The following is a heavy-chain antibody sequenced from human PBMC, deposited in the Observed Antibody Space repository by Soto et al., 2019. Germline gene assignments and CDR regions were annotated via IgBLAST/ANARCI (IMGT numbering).Heavy chain of an antibody. CDR3: ARVVTAMFIYYYYGRDV. J-gene: IGHJ6*02. CDR2: ISYDGSNK. CDR1: GFTFSSYA. V-gene: IGHV3-30-3*01. D-gene: IGHD5-18*01. Sequence: QVQLVESGGGVVQPGRSLRLSCAAYGFTFSSYAMHWVRQAPGKGLEWVAVISYDGSNKYYAASVKGRLTISRDNSKNTLYLQMNSQRAENTAVYYCARVVTAMFIYYYYGRDVWGHGTTVTVSS.